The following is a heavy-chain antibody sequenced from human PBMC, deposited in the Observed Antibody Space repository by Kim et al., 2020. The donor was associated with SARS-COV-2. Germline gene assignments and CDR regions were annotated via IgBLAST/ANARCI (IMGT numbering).Heavy chain of an antibody. Sequence: GGSLRLSCAASGFTFSSYAMSWVRQAPGKGLEWVSAISGSGGSTYYADSVKGRFTISRDNSKNTLYLQMNSLRAEDTAVYYCAKGGGLRYFDWLSYTDAFDIWGQGTMVTVSS. CDR2: ISGSGGST. J-gene: IGHJ3*02. CDR3: AKGGGLRYFDWLSYTDAFDI. CDR1: GFTFSSYA. V-gene: IGHV3-23*01. D-gene: IGHD3-9*01.